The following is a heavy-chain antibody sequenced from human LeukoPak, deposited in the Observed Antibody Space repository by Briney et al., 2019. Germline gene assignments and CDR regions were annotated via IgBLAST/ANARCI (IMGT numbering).Heavy chain of an antibody. CDR3: ARSDRGFGEFHFDY. CDR1: GGSISSYY. Sequence: KPSETLSLTCTVSGGSISSYYWSWIRQPPGKGLEWIGYIYYSGSTNYNPSLKSRVTISVDTSKNQFSLKLSSVTAADTAVYYCARSDRGFGEFHFDYWGQGTLVTVSS. CDR2: IYYSGST. V-gene: IGHV4-59*01. J-gene: IGHJ4*02. D-gene: IGHD3-10*01.